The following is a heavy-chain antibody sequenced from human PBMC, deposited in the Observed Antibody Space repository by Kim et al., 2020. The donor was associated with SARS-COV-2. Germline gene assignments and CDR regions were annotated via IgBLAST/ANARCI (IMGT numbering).Heavy chain of an antibody. V-gene: IGHV3-30*03. CDR1: GITFSNYG. D-gene: IGHD3-10*01. CDR3: AIELWFGEPALGR. J-gene: IGHJ4*02. Sequence: GGSLRLSCAVSGITFSNYGMHWVRQAPGKGLEWVAVISYDGFNKYYADSVQGRFTISRDNSKDTLFLQMNSLRGEDTALYFCAIELWFGEPALGRWGQGTLLSVP. CDR2: ISYDGFNK.